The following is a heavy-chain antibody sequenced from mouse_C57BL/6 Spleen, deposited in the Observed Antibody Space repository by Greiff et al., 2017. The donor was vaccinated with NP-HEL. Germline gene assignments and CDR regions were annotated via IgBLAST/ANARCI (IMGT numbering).Heavy chain of an antibody. CDR1: GYTFTSYW. D-gene: IGHD1-1*01. J-gene: IGHJ3*01. Sequence: QVQLQQPGAELVKPGASVKVSCKASGYTFTSYWMHWVKQRPGQGLEWIGRIYPSDSDTNYTQKFKGKATLTVDKSSSTAYMQLSSLTSEDSAVYYCAISPFTTGVDWFAYWGQGTPVTVSA. CDR3: AISPFTTGVDWFAY. V-gene: IGHV1-74*01. CDR2: IYPSDSDT.